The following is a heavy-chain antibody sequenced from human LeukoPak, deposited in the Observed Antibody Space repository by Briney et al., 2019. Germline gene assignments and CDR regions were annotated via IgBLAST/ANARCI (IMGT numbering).Heavy chain of an antibody. Sequence: GASVKVSCKVSGYTLSELSMHWVRQAPGKGLEWMGGFDPEDGETIYAQKFQGRVTMTEDTSTDTAYMELSSLRSEDTAVYYCATAHYDSSGFDAFDIWGQGTMVTVSS. CDR3: ATAHYDSSGFDAFDI. CDR1: GYTLSELS. D-gene: IGHD3-22*01. J-gene: IGHJ3*02. CDR2: FDPEDGET. V-gene: IGHV1-24*01.